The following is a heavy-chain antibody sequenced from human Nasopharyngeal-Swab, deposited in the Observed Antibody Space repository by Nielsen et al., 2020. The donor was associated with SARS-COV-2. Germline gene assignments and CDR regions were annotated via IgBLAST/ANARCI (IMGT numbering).Heavy chain of an antibody. D-gene: IGHD3-3*01. V-gene: IGHV3-21*01. CDR2: ISSSSSYI. CDR1: GFTFCSYS. Sequence: GEALKISCAASGFTFCSYSMNWVRQAPGKGLEWVSSISSSSSYIYYADSVKGRFTISRDNDKNSLYLQMNSLRAEDTAVYYCARHLPLRFLEWLFPDYFDYWGQGTLVTVSS. J-gene: IGHJ4*02. CDR3: ARHLPLRFLEWLFPDYFDY.